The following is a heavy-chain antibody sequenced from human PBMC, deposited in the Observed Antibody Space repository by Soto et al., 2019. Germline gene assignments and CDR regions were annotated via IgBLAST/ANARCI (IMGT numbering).Heavy chain of an antibody. Sequence: QVQLVQSGNEVKKPGASVKVSCKASGYTFATYGIGWVRQAPGQGLEWMGWISPHNGKTESTQKFQGRLTMTADTSTDTAYMELRSLRSDDTAVYYCARDNLDRSYYYGSRSYGSWGQGTLVTVSS. CDR3: ARDNLDRSYYYGSRSYGS. V-gene: IGHV1-18*01. CDR2: ISPHNGKT. D-gene: IGHD3-10*01. CDR1: GYTFATYG. J-gene: IGHJ5*02.